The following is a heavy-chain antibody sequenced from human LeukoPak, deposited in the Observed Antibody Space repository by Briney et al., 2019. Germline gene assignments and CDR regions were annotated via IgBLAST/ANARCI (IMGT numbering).Heavy chain of an antibody. Sequence: ASVKVSCKASGYTFTSYDINWVRQATEQGLEWMGWMNPNSGNTGYAQKFQGRVTMTRNTSISTAYMELSSLRSEDTAVYYCARKLIAAAGINWFDPWGQGTLVTVSS. CDR2: MNPNSGNT. CDR1: GYTFTSYD. D-gene: IGHD6-13*01. CDR3: ARKLIAAAGINWFDP. V-gene: IGHV1-8*01. J-gene: IGHJ5*02.